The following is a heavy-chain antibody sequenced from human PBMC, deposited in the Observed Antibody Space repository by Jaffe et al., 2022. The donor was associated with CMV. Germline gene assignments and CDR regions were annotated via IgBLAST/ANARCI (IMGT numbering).Heavy chain of an antibody. CDR2: INPSGGST. Sequence: QVQLVQSGAEVKKPGASVKVSCKASGYTFTSYYMHWVRQAPGQGLEWMGIINPSGGSTSYAQKFQGRVTMTRDTSTSTVYMELSSLRSEDTAVYYCARAGTYYDFWSGYYIILPSYYYGMDVWGQGTTVTVSS. CDR1: GYTFTSYY. J-gene: IGHJ6*02. D-gene: IGHD3-3*01. CDR3: ARAGTYYDFWSGYYIILPSYYYGMDV. V-gene: IGHV1-46*01.